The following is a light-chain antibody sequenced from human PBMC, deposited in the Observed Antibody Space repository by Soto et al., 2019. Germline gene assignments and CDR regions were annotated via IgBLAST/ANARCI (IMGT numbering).Light chain of an antibody. Sequence: DIQMTQSPSSLSASVGDRVTITCRASQSISSYLNWYQQKPGQAPKLLIYAASSLQSGVPSRFSGCGSGTDFTLTISSLQPEDFATYYCQQSYSTPRTFGQVTKVEIK. J-gene: IGKJ1*01. CDR3: QQSYSTPRT. CDR1: QSISSY. V-gene: IGKV1-39*01. CDR2: AAS.